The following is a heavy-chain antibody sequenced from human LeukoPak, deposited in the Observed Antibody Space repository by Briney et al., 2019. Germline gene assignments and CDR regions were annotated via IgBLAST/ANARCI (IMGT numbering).Heavy chain of an antibody. CDR2: INHSGST. J-gene: IGHJ3*02. CDR3: ARGYPYYYDSSGYSGSSDAFDI. CDR1: GGSISSYY. D-gene: IGHD3-22*01. Sequence: SETLSLTCTVSGGSISSYYWSWIRQPPGKGLEWIGEINHSGSTNYNPSLKSRVTISVDTSKNQFSLKLSSVTAADTAVYYCARGYPYYYDSSGYSGSSDAFDIWGQGTMVTVSS. V-gene: IGHV4-34*01.